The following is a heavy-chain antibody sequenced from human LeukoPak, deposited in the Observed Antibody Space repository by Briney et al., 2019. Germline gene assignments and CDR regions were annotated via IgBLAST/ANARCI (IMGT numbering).Heavy chain of an antibody. Sequence: GGSLRLSCAASGFTFSGSAMHWVRQASGKGLEWVGRIRSKANSYATAYAASVKGRFTISRDDSKNTAYLQMNSLKTEDTAVYYCTRRYYDILTGYADYWGQGTLVTVSS. CDR1: GFTFSGSA. CDR3: TRRYYDILTGYADY. D-gene: IGHD3-9*01. CDR2: IRSKANSYAT. V-gene: IGHV3-73*01. J-gene: IGHJ4*02.